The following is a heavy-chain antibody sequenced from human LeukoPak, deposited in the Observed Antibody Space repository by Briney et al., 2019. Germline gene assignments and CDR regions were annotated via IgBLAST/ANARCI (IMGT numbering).Heavy chain of an antibody. CDR2: INPNSGGT. J-gene: IGHJ3*02. D-gene: IGHD1-14*01. Sequence: ASVKVSCKASGGTFSSYAISWVRQAPGQGLEWMGWINPNSGGTNYAQKFQGWVTMTRDTSISTAYMELSRLRSDDTAVYYCARARTTLFAFDIWGQGTMVTVSS. CDR1: GGTFSSYA. V-gene: IGHV1-2*04. CDR3: ARARTTLFAFDI.